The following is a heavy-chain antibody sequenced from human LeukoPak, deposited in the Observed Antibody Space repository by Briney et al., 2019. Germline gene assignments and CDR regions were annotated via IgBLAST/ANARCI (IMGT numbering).Heavy chain of an antibody. Sequence: SETLSLTCTVSGGSINSGGYYWSWIRQPPGKGLEWIGYIYYSGSTYYNPSLKSRVTISVDTPKNQVSLKLTSGTASDTAVYYCVRAAPCWAPPPIAVLAGTIDYWGQGTLVTAS. V-gene: IGHV4-30-4*08. J-gene: IGHJ4*02. CDR3: VRAAPCWAPPPIAVLAGTIDY. CDR2: IYYSGST. CDR1: GGSINSGGYY. D-gene: IGHD6-19*01.